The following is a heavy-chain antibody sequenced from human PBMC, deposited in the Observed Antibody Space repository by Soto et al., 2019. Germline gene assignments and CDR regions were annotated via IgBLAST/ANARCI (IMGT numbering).Heavy chain of an antibody. CDR3: ARALLRYFDWILPYFDY. J-gene: IGHJ4*02. V-gene: IGHV1-46*01. CDR1: GYTLTSDY. CDR2: INPSGGST. Sequence: ASVKVSCKASGYTLTSDYMHWVRQAPGQGLEWVGIINPSGGSTSYAHKFQGRVTMTRDTSMSTVYMELSSLRSEDTAVYYCARALLRYFDWILPYFDYWGQGTLVTVSS. D-gene: IGHD3-9*01.